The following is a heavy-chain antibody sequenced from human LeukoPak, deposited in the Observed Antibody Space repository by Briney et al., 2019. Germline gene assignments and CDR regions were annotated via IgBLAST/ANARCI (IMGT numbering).Heavy chain of an antibody. CDR3: AKDQPLSGFLTGRFDY. V-gene: IGHV3-23*01. CDR2: ISGSGGST. Sequence: GGSLRLSCAASGFTFSSYAMSWVRQAPGKGLEWVSAISGSGGSTYYADSVKGRFTISRDNSKNTLYLQMNSLRAEDTAVYYCAKDQPLSGFLTGRFDYWGQGTLVTVSP. D-gene: IGHD3-9*01. J-gene: IGHJ4*02. CDR1: GFTFSSYA.